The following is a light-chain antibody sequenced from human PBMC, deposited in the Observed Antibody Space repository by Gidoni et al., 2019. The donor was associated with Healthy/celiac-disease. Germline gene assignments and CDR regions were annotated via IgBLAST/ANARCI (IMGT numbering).Light chain of an antibody. CDR1: QSVSSN. V-gene: IGKV3-15*01. CDR3: QQYNNWPLMYT. J-gene: IGKJ2*01. Sequence: EIVMTQSPATLSVSPGERATLSCRARQSVSSNLAWYQQKPGQAPRLLIYGASTRATGIPARFSGSGSGTEFTPTISSLQSEDFAVYYCQQYNNWPLMYTFGQGTKLEIK. CDR2: GAS.